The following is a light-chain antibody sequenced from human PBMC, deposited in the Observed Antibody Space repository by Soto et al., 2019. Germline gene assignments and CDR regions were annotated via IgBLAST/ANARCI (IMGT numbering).Light chain of an antibody. V-gene: IGLV2-8*01. CDR2: EVT. CDR3: CSYADNTDYV. Sequence: QSVLTQAASVSESPGQSISLSCSGTSTDVGSHNYVSWYQQHPGKAPKLMIYEVTRRPSGVPDRFSGSKSGNTASLNVSGLQAEDEADYYCCSYADNTDYVFGTGTKLTVL. J-gene: IGLJ1*01. CDR1: STDVGSHNY.